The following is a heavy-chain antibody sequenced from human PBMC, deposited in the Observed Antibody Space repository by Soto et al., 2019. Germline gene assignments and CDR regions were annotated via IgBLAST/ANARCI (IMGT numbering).Heavy chain of an antibody. CDR1: GFSFSYAW. CDR2: VKSKTDGGTT. Sequence: EVQLVESGGGLVKPGGSLRLSCAASGFSFSYAWMSWVRQVPGKGLEWVGRVKSKTDGGTTDYAAPVKGRFTISRDDSKTTLYLQMNSLKTEDTAVYYCTTDCSGGSCYPGAYYYYYGMDVWGQGTTVTVSS. D-gene: IGHD2-15*01. V-gene: IGHV3-15*01. J-gene: IGHJ6*02. CDR3: TTDCSGGSCYPGAYYYYYGMDV.